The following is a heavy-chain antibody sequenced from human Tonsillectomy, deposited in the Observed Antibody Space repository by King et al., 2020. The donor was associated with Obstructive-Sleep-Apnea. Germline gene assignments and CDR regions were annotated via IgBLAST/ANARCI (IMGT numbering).Heavy chain of an antibody. D-gene: IGHD6-19*01. CDR3: AREWLVGGNRYFDY. CDR1: GFTFSSNA. J-gene: IGHJ4*02. CDR2: ISYDGSNK. V-gene: IGHV3-30*04. Sequence: VQLVESGGGVVQPGRSLRLSCAASGFTFSSNAMHWVRQAPGKGLEWVAVISYDGSNKYHADSVKGRFTISRDNSKNTLYLQMNSLRAEDTAVYYCAREWLVGGNRYFDYWGQGTLVTVSS.